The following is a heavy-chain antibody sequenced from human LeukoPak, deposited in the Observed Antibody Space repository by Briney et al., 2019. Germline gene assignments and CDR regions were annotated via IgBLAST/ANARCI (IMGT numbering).Heavy chain of an antibody. CDR3: ARDWYGDSSAVDY. Sequence: GGSLRLSCAASGFTFNSYSMNWVRQAPGKGLEGVSSISSSSSYIYYADSVKGRFTISRDNAKNLLYLQMNSLRAEDTAVYYCARDWYGDSSAVDYWGQGTLVTVSS. CDR1: GFTFNSYS. CDR2: ISSSSSYI. V-gene: IGHV3-21*06. D-gene: IGHD3-10*01. J-gene: IGHJ4*02.